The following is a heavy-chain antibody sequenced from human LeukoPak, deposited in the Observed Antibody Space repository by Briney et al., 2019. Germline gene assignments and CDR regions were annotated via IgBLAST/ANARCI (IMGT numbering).Heavy chain of an antibody. CDR2: ISGSGGST. J-gene: IGHJ4*02. Sequence: GGSLRLSCAASGFTFSSYSMNWVRQAPGKGLEWVSAISGSGGSTYYADSVKGRFTISRDNSKNTLYLQMNSLRAEDTAVYYCAKVPNYDFWRNQYYFDYWGQGTLVTVSS. CDR3: AKVPNYDFWRNQYYFDY. V-gene: IGHV3-23*01. D-gene: IGHD3-3*01. CDR1: GFTFSSYS.